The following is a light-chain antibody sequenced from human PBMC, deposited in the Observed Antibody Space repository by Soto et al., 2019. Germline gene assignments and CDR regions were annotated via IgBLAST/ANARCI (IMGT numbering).Light chain of an antibody. J-gene: IGKJ1*01. CDR1: QSVSTN. CDR2: GAS. CDR3: QQYNNWPPWT. Sequence: EIVMTQSPATLSVSPGERATLSCRASQSVSTNLAWYQQKPGQGPRLLIYGASTRATGIPARFSGSGSGTELTLTISSLQSEDFAVYYCQQYNNWPPWTFGQGTKVDIK. V-gene: IGKV3-15*01.